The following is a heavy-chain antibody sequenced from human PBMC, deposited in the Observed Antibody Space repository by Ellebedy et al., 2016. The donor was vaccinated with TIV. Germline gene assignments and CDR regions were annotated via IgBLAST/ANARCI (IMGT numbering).Heavy chain of an antibody. CDR3: ERSGGDFYDYALDV. CDR1: GYTFTSYA. D-gene: IGHD2-15*01. V-gene: IGHV1-18*01. Sequence: AASVKVSCKASGYTFTSYAISWVRQAPGHGLDWMGWISAYNGNTNYAQKFQDRVTMTTDTSTSTAYMELRSLRSDDTAVYYCERSGGDFYDYALDVWGQGATVTVSS. CDR2: ISAYNGNT. J-gene: IGHJ6*02.